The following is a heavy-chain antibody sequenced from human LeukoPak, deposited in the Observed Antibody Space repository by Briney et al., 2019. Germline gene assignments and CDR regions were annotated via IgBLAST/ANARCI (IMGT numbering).Heavy chain of an antibody. CDR2: IYHSGST. Sequence: SETLSLTCAVPGGSISSSNWWSWVRQPPGKGLEWIGEIYHSGSTNYNPSLKSRVTISVDKSKNQFSLKLSSVTAADTAVYYCARDYGGNLDAFDIWGQGTMVTVSS. CDR3: ARDYGGNLDAFDI. CDR1: GGSISSSNW. D-gene: IGHD4-23*01. J-gene: IGHJ3*02. V-gene: IGHV4-4*02.